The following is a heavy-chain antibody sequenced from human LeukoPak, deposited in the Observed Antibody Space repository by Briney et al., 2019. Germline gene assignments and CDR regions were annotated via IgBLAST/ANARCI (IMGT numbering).Heavy chain of an antibody. V-gene: IGHV4-39*01. J-gene: IGHJ6*04. Sequence: SETLSLTCTVSGGSISSSSYYWRWIRQPPGRGLEWIGSIYYSGNTYYNPSLKSRVTISVDTSKNQFSLKLSSVTAADTAVYYCASLYCSGGSCYYYGMDVWGKGTTVTVSS. CDR2: IYYSGNT. CDR3: ASLYCSGGSCYYYGMDV. D-gene: IGHD2-15*01. CDR1: GGSISSSSYY.